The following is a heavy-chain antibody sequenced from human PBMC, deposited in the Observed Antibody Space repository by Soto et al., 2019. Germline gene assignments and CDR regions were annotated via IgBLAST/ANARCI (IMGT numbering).Heavy chain of an antibody. CDR3: ARYGGRSGNLDY. D-gene: IGHD3-16*01. CDR2: INSGSNVI. CDR1: GFSFGSYA. Sequence: EVQLVESGGGLVQAGGSLRLSCAASGFSFGSYAMKWVRQAPGKGLEWVSHINSGSNVIYYADSVKGRFTISRDNAKKSVHLQMNSLRDEDTAIYYCARYGGRSGNLDYWGQGTLVTVSS. J-gene: IGHJ4*02. V-gene: IGHV3-48*02.